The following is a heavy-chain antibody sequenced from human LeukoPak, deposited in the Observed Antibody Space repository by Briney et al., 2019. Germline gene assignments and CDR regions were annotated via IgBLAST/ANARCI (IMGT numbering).Heavy chain of an antibody. Sequence: SVKVSCRASGGISHPYAIAWVRQAPGQGLEWMGGITPLVSTTVYARKFQGRVTFTTDEATRTVYMELRSLRSDDTAIYYCARGNGTYTPSNYWGQGTLVTVSS. J-gene: IGHJ4*02. V-gene: IGHV1-69*05. CDR1: GGISHPYA. CDR3: ARGNGTYTPSNY. CDR2: ITPLVSTT. D-gene: IGHD1-26*01.